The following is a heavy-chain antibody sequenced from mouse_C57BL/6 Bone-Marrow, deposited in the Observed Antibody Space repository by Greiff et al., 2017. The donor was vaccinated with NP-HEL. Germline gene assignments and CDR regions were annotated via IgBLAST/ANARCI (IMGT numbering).Heavy chain of an antibody. CDR2: IYPRSGNT. J-gene: IGHJ1*03. V-gene: IGHV1-81*01. D-gene: IGHD1-1*01. CDR1: GYTFTSYG. Sequence: QVQLQQSGAELARPGASVKLSCKASGYTFTSYGISWVKQRTGQGLEWIGEIYPRSGNTYYNEKFKGKAALTADKSSSTAYMELRSLTSEDSAVYFCARFITRSRWYFDVWGTGTTVTVSS. CDR3: ARFITRSRWYFDV.